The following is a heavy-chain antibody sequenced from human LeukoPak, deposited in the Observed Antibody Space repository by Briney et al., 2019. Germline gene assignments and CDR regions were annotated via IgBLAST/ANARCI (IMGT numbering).Heavy chain of an antibody. CDR3: ARDLLLLWFGEFKGMDFDY. Sequence: GGSLRLSCAASGFTFSSYWMSWVRQAPGKGLEWVANIKQDGSEKYYVDSVKGRFTISRDNAKNSLYLQMNSLRAEDTAVYYCARDLLLLWFGEFKGMDFDYWGQGTLVTVSS. CDR1: GFTFSSYW. J-gene: IGHJ4*02. D-gene: IGHD3-10*01. CDR2: IKQDGSEK. V-gene: IGHV3-7*01.